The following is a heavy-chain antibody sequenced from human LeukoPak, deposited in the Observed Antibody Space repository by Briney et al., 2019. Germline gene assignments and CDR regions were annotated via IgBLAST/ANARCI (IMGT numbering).Heavy chain of an antibody. CDR1: GFTFSSYE. J-gene: IGHJ4*02. V-gene: IGHV3-48*03. Sequence: PGGSLRLSCAASGFTFSSYEMNWVRQAPGKGLEWVSYISSSGSTIYYADSVKGRFTISRDNAKNSLYLQMNSLRAEDTAVYYCARDTVGAAATDYWGQGTLVTVSS. CDR3: ARDTVGAAATDY. D-gene: IGHD6-13*01. CDR2: ISSSGSTI.